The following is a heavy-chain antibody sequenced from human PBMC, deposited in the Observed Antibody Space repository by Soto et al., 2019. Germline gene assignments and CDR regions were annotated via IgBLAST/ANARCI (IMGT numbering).Heavy chain of an antibody. CDR2: ISTAGDT. D-gene: IGHD2-2*01. Sequence: EVHLVESGGGLVQPGGSLRLSCAASGFIYSNYDMHWVRQPTGKGLEWVSGISTAGDTFYAGSVKVRFTTSREHAKNSLNLQMNNLRVGDTAVYYCRVGALGFDYWGQGTLVTVSS. J-gene: IGHJ4*02. CDR1: GFIYSNYD. V-gene: IGHV3-13*04. CDR3: RVGALGFDY.